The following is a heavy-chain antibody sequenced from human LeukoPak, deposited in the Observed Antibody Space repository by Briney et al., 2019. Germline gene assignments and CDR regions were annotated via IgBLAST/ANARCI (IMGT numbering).Heavy chain of an antibody. Sequence: GGSLRLSCAASGLTLSGYWMHWVRQAPGKGLVWVSRINGDASSTSYADSVKGRFTISRDNAKNSLYLQMNSLRAEDTALYYCASGRQLGYWGQGTLVTVSS. V-gene: IGHV3-74*01. J-gene: IGHJ4*02. CDR2: INGDASST. CDR3: ASGRQLGY. D-gene: IGHD3-16*01. CDR1: GLTLSGYW.